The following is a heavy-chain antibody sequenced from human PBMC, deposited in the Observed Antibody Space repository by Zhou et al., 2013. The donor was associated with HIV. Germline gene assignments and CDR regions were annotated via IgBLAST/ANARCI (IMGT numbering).Heavy chain of an antibody. CDR3: AGDASYEVRPVWREPFDY. Sequence: QVQLVQSGAEVKKPGSSVKVSCKASGGTFSSYAISWVRQAPGQGLEWMGRIIPILGIANYAQKFQGRVTITADKSTSTAYMELSSLRSEDTAVYYCAGDASYEVRPVWREPFDYWGPGNPGPPSPQ. D-gene: IGHD5-12*01. V-gene: IGHV1-69*04. CDR2: IIPILGIA. CDR1: GGTFSSYA. J-gene: IGHJ4*02.